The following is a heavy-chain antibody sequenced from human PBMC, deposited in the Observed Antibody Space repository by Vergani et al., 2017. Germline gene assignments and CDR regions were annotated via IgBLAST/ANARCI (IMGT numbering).Heavy chain of an antibody. CDR1: GGSISNGGYY. CDR3: QGFYCGGDCYSGYFGY. V-gene: IGHV4-31*11. CDR2: IYYSGNT. D-gene: IGHD2-21*01. J-gene: IGHJ4*02. Sequence: QVQLQESGPGLVKPSGTLSLTCAVSGGSISNGGYYWSWIRQHPGKGLEWIGYIYYSGNTYYNPSLRSRVTISIDTSKKQFFLKLRSVTAADTAVYFCQGFYCGGDCYSGYFGYWGQGTLVTVSS.